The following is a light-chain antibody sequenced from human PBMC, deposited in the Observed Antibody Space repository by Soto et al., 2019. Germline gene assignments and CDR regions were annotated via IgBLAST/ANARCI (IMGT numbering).Light chain of an antibody. Sequence: IQLTQSPSFLSASMGDRVTLTCRASQDFSNFLAWYQQKPGRAPKLLIYDASTLQTGVPYRFSGSGSGTEFTLTISRLEPEDFAMYYCQQLCSSPRTFGGGTKVDIK. V-gene: IGKV1-9*01. J-gene: IGKJ4*01. CDR3: QQLCSSPRT. CDR2: DAS. CDR1: QDFSNF.